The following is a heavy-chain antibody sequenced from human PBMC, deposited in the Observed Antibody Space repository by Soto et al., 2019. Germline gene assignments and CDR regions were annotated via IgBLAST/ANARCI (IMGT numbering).Heavy chain of an antibody. D-gene: IGHD3-22*01. CDR3: ARHRAAYPMYYYDSSGYPDF. CDR1: GGSISSSNYY. V-gene: IGHV4-39*01. Sequence: QLQLQESGPGLVKPSETLSLTCTVSGGSISSSNYYWGWIRQPPGKGLEWIGSIYYSGSTYYNPSLKSRVTISVDTSKNQFSLKLTSVTAADTAVYYCARHRAAYPMYYYDSSGYPDFWGQGTLVTVSS. CDR2: IYYSGST. J-gene: IGHJ4*02.